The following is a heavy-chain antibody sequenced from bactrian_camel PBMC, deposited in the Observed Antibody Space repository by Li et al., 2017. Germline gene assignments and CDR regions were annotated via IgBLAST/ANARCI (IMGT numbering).Heavy chain of an antibody. CDR1: GISLRSAFC. Sequence: VQLVESGGGSVQAGESLRLSCAGTGISLRSAFCMGWFRQAPGKEREGVAFVYFGGGSTYYADSVKGRFTISQDKGKNTVYLLMNSLKPDDSGTYYCAYESGTTPDLCRRRGPGGYFGQGTQVTVS. V-gene: IGHV3S40*01. D-gene: IGHD7*01. CDR2: VYFGGGST. J-gene: IGHJ4*01.